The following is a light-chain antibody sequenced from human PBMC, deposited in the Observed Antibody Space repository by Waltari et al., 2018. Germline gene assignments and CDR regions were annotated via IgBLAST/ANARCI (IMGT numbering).Light chain of an antibody. CDR3: QQSYSTPYT. CDR1: QSISSY. J-gene: IGKJ2*01. CDR2: AAS. Sequence: DIQLTQSPSSRSASFGERSTITCRASQSISSYLNWYQQKPGKAPKLLIYAASSLQSGVPSRFSGSGSGTDFTLTISSLQPEDFATYYCQQSYSTPYTFGQGTKMEIK. V-gene: IGKV1-39*01.